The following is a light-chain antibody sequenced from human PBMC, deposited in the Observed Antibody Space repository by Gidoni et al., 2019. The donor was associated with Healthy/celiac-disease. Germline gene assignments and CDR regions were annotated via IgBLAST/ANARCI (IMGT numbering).Light chain of an antibody. Sequence: EIVLTQSPATLSLSPGERATLSCRASQSVSSYLAWYQQKPGQAPRLLIYDASNRATGIPARFSCSGSGTDFTLTISSLETEDFAVYYCQRRSNWPQLTFGGGTKVEIK. CDR3: QRRSNWPQLT. CDR1: QSVSSY. V-gene: IGKV3-11*01. CDR2: DAS. J-gene: IGKJ4*01.